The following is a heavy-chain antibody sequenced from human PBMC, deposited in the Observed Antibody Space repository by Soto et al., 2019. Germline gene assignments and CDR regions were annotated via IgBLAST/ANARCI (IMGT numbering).Heavy chain of an antibody. CDR3: GTGGNNDGYNFYHGMDV. V-gene: IGHV1-69*01. Sequence: QVQVVQSGAEVKKPGSSVKVSCKVSGGIFTNNAISWVRQAPGQDLEWLGGVIPLFATAYYAQICRGRLKISADGATTTAYMELSGLTSADTAVYFCGTGGNNDGYNFYHGMDVWGQGTTVTVS. CDR2: VIPLFATA. D-gene: IGHD5-18*01. J-gene: IGHJ6*02. CDR1: GGIFTNNA.